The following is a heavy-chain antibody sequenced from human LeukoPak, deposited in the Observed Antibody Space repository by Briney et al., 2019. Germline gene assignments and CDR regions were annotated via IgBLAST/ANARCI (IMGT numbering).Heavy chain of an antibody. J-gene: IGHJ6*03. CDR2: IYYSGST. D-gene: IGHD3-22*01. Sequence: SETLSLTCTVSGGSISSSSYYWGWIRQPPGKGLEWIGSIYYSGSTYYNPSLKSRVTISVDTSKNQFSLKLSSVTAADTAVYYCARQGDYYDSSGYYFRDYYYYYYMDVWGKGTTVTISS. CDR1: GGSISSSSYY. CDR3: ARQGDYYDSSGYYFRDYYYYYYMDV. V-gene: IGHV4-39*01.